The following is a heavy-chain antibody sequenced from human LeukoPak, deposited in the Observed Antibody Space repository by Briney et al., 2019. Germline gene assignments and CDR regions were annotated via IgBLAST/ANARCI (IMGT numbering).Heavy chain of an antibody. CDR1: DGAIAGYS. D-gene: IGHD3-10*01. CDR2: IYYSGDT. Sequence: SETLSLTCTVSDGAIAGYSWSWIRQPPGKGLEWIGYIYYSGDTNYNPSLQSRVTVSVDTSKNQFSLKLTSVTAADTAVYYCVRGPYGSGISNWFDPWGQGTLVTVSS. J-gene: IGHJ5*02. CDR3: VRGPYGSGISNWFDP. V-gene: IGHV4-59*01.